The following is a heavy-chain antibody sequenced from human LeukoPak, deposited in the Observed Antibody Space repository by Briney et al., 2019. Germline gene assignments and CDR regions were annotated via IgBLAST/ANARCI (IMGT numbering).Heavy chain of an antibody. D-gene: IGHD2-2*01. V-gene: IGHV1-2*02. Sequence: ASVKVSCKASGYTFTDYYIHWVRQAPGQGLEWMGWINPNSGGTNYAQKLQGRVTMTTDTSTSTAYMELRSLRSDDTAVYYCARALGYCSSTSCYALHVDYWGQGTLVTVSS. CDR3: ARALGYCSSTSCYALHVDY. J-gene: IGHJ4*02. CDR2: INPNSGGT. CDR1: GYTFTDYY.